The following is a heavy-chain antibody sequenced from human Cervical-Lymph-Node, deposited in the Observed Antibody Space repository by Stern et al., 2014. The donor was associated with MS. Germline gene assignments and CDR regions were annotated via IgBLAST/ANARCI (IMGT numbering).Heavy chain of an antibody. D-gene: IGHD5-12*01. J-gene: IGHJ3*02. CDR2: MSPNSGNT. V-gene: IGHV1-8*01. CDR3: ARAIRYSGHSGAFDI. Sequence: QVQLVQSGAEVKKPGASVRVSCKASGYTFTRSDVNWVRQASGQGLEWMGWMSPNSGNTGYAQKFQARVTMTRDTSKSTAYMELSSLRSEDTAVYYCARAIRYSGHSGAFDIWGQGTMVTVSS. CDR1: GYTFTRSD.